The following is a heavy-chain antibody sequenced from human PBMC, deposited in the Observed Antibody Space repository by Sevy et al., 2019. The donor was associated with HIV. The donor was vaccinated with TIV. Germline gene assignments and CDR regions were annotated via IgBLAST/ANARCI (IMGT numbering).Heavy chain of an antibody. CDR1: GFTFSRYS. CDR3: ATQGADPDY. V-gene: IGHV3-21*01. CDR2: ISSSSSDI. J-gene: IGHJ4*02. Sequence: GGSLRLSCAASGFTFSRYSMNWVRQAPGKGLEWVSSISSSSSDIYYVDSVKGRFTISRDNAKNALYLQMNSLRAEDTAVYYCATQGADPDYWCQGTRVTVSS.